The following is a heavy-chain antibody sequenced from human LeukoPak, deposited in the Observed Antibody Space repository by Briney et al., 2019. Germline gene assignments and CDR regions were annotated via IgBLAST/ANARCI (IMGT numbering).Heavy chain of an antibody. CDR1: GFTLSGYW. CDR2: INSDGSTT. D-gene: IGHD1-26*01. Sequence: PGGSLRLSCAASGFTLSGYWMNWLRQGPGKGLVWVSRINSDGSTTSYADSVKGRFTISRDTSKNTLHLQMTSLRVEDTAVYYCVRDLGSYFNYWGQGTLVTVSS. CDR3: VRDLGSYFNY. J-gene: IGHJ4*02. V-gene: IGHV3-74*01.